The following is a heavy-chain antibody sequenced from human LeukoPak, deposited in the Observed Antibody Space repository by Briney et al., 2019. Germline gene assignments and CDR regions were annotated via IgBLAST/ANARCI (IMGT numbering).Heavy chain of an antibody. V-gene: IGHV4-34*01. Sequence: PSETLSLTCAVSGGSLSDSYWSWIRQSPGKGLEWIGEINHSGGTNYNPSLKRRVTISVDPSKGHFSLRVTSVTAADTAVYYCARVRADSSGWSPDFDYWGQGTLVTVSS. CDR3: ARVRADSSGWSPDFDY. J-gene: IGHJ4*02. CDR2: INHSGGT. D-gene: IGHD6-19*01. CDR1: GGSLSDSY.